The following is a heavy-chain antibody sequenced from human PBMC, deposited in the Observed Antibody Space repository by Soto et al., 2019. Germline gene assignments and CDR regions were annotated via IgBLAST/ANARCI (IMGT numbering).Heavy chain of an antibody. D-gene: IGHD3-9*01. Sequence: GASVKVSCKASGYTVTSYGISWVRQAPGQGLEWMGWISAYNGNTNYAQKLQGRVTMTTDTSTSTAYMELRSLRSDDTAVYYCASTRDILTGYPYGMDVWGQGTTVNVSS. J-gene: IGHJ6*02. CDR2: ISAYNGNT. CDR1: GYTVTSYG. V-gene: IGHV1-18*01. CDR3: ASTRDILTGYPYGMDV.